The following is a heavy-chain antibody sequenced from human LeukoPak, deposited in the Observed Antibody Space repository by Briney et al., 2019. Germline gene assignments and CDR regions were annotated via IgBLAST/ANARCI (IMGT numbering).Heavy chain of an antibody. Sequence: ASVKVSCKASGYTFTSYGINWVRQATGQGLEWMGWMNPNSGNTGYAQKFQGRVTMTRNTSISTAYMEPSSLRSEDTAVYYCARYDFWSGYPDYWGQGTLVTVSS. CDR3: ARYDFWSGYPDY. CDR2: MNPNSGNT. V-gene: IGHV1-8*01. D-gene: IGHD3-3*01. CDR1: GYTFTSYG. J-gene: IGHJ4*02.